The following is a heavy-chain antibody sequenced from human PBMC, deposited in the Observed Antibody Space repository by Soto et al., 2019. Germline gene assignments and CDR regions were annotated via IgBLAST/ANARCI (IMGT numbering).Heavy chain of an antibody. Sequence: PGGSLRLSCAASGFTFSSYAMSWVRQAPGKGLEWVSAISGSGGSTYYADSVKGRFTISRDNSKNTLYLQMNSLRAEDTAVYYCAKAATMVRGVIRDAFDIWGQGTMVTVSS. CDR3: AKAATMVRGVIRDAFDI. CDR2: ISGSGGST. D-gene: IGHD3-10*01. J-gene: IGHJ3*02. CDR1: GFTFSSYA. V-gene: IGHV3-23*01.